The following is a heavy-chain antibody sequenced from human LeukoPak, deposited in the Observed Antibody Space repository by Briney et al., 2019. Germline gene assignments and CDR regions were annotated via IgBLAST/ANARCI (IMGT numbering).Heavy chain of an antibody. CDR1: GFTFSSYC. D-gene: IGHD3-22*01. J-gene: IGHJ4*02. CDR2: INSDGSST. CDR3: ARVARCDSSGYLFAY. V-gene: IGHV3-74*01. Sequence: GGSLRLSCAASGFTFSSYCMHWVRQAPGKGLVWVSCINSDGSSTRYADSVKGRFTISRENAKNTLYLQMNSLRAEDTAVYYCARVARCDSSGYLFAYWGQGTLVTVSS.